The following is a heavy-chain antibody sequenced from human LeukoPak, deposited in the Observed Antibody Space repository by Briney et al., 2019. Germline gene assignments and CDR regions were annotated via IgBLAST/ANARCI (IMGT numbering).Heavy chain of an antibody. CDR1: GFTFSSYW. D-gene: IGHD6-6*01. J-gene: IGHJ4*02. Sequence: GGSLRLSCAASGFTFSSYWMSWVRQAPGKGLEWVANIKQDGSEKYYVDSVKGRFTISRDNAKNSLYLQMNSLRAEDTAVYYCARARHGYSSSFYFDYWGQGTLVTVSS. CDR3: ARARHGYSSSFYFDY. V-gene: IGHV3-7*03. CDR2: IKQDGSEK.